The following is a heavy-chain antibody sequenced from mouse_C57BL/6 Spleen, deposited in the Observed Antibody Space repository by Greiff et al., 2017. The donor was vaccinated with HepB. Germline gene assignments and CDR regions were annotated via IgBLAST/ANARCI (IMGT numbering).Heavy chain of an antibody. Sequence: QVQLKESDAELVKPGASVKISCKVSGYTFTDHTIHWMKQRPEQGLEWIGYIYPRDGSTKYNEKFKGKSTLTVDKSSSTAYMQLSSLTSEDSAVYYCARDYYGSSRFDYWGQGTTLTVSS. J-gene: IGHJ2*01. V-gene: IGHV1-78*01. CDR2: IYPRDGST. D-gene: IGHD1-1*01. CDR1: GYTFTDHT. CDR3: ARDYYGSSRFDY.